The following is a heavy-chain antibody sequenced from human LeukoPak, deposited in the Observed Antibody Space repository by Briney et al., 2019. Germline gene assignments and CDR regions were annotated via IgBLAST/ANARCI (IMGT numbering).Heavy chain of an antibody. CDR2: IHYSGST. CDR1: GDSISSNNYS. CDR3: ARQYYYYYMDV. Sequence: SETLSLTCTVSGDSISSNNYSWGWIRHPPGKGLEWIGRIHYSGSTYYNPSLKSRVTISVDTSKNQFSLQLSSVTAADTASYYCARQYYYYYMDVWGKGTTVTVSS. J-gene: IGHJ6*03. V-gene: IGHV4-39*01.